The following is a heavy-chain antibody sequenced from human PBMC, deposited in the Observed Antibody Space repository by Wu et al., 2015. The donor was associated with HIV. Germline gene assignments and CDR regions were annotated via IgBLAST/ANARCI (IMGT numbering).Heavy chain of an antibody. J-gene: IGHJ3*02. D-gene: IGHD1-26*01. CDR1: GGTFSRNG. CDR3: ARELGVVGATPGQSLDAFDI. Sequence: QVQLVQSGAEVKKPGSAVKVSCKAPGGTFSRNGINWVRQAPGQGLEWMGGIIPILGATKYARKFQGRVSITTDESTSTAYMELSSLGFEDTAVYYCARELGVVGATPGQSLDAFDIWGQGTMVTVSS. CDR2: IIPILGAT. V-gene: IGHV1-69*05.